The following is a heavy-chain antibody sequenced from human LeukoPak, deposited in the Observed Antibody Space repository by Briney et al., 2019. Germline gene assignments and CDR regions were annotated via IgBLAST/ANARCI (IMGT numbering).Heavy chain of an antibody. CDR3: ARNASDSGTSYFDY. CDR1: GGSISSSNYY. Sequence: PSETLSLTCTVSGGSISSSNYYWGWIRQPPGKGLEWIGSIYYSGSTSYNPSLKSRVTISVDTSKNQFSLKLDSVTAADTAVYYFARNASDSGTSYFDYWGQGTLVTVSS. CDR2: IYYSGST. D-gene: IGHD1-26*01. V-gene: IGHV4-39*01. J-gene: IGHJ4*02.